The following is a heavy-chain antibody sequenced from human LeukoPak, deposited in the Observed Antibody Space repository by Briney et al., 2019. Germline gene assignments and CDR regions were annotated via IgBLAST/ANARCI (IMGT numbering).Heavy chain of an antibody. CDR2: IKSDGSIT. D-gene: IGHD3-22*01. J-gene: IGHJ4*02. CDR3: ARSYYDSSGYPHSDLDY. V-gene: IGHV3-74*01. CDR1: GFTFSSNW. Sequence: SGGSLRLSCAASGFTFSSNWMHWVRQAPGKGLVWVSRIKSDGSITSYADSVKGRFTISRDNAKNTLYLQMNSLRAEDTAVYYCARSYYDSSGYPHSDLDYWGQGTLVTVSS.